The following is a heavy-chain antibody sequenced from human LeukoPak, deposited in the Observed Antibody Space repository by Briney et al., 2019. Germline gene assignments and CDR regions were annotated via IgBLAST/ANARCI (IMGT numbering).Heavy chain of an antibody. Sequence: GGSLRLSCAASGFTFSSYAMHWVRQAPGKGLEWVAVISYDGSNKYYADSVKGRFTISRDNSKNTLYLQMNSLRAEHTAVYYCARENRVSITMIVGYWGQGTLVTVSS. V-gene: IGHV3-30-3*01. J-gene: IGHJ4*02. CDR3: ARENRVSITMIVGY. CDR1: GFTFSSYA. D-gene: IGHD3-22*01. CDR2: ISYDGSNK.